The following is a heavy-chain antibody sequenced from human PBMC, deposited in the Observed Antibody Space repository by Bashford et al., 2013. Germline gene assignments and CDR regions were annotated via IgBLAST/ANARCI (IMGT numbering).Heavy chain of an antibody. D-gene: IGHD6-19*01. J-gene: IGHJ6*02. V-gene: IGHV3-33*01. Sequence: GSLRLSCAASGFTFSSYGMHWVRQAPGKGLEWVAVIWYDGSNKYYADSVKGRFTISRDNSKNTLYLQMNSLRAEDTAVYYCARDGKIAVADVWGQGTTVTVSS. CDR1: GFTFSSYG. CDR2: IWYDGSNK. CDR3: ARDGKIAVADV.